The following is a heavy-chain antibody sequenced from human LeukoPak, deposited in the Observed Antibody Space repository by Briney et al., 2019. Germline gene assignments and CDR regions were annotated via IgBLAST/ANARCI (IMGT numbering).Heavy chain of an antibody. CDR2: MNPNSGNT. D-gene: IGHD2-2*01. V-gene: IGHV1-8*01. Sequence: ASVKVSCKASGYTFTSYDINWVRQATGQGLEWMGWMNPNSGNTGYAQKFQGRVTMTRSTSISTAYMELSSLRSEDTAVYYCAGLVPAAMFPGHWGQGTLVTVSS. CDR3: AGLVPAAMFPGH. CDR1: GYTFTSYD. J-gene: IGHJ4*02.